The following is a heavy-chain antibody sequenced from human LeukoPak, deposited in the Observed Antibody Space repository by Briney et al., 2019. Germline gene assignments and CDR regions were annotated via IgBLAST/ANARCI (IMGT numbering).Heavy chain of an antibody. V-gene: IGHV4-59*01. CDR2: ICYSGST. J-gene: IGHJ3*02. CDR3: ARGYDSSGYYISWAFDI. D-gene: IGHD3-22*01. CDR1: GGSISSYY. Sequence: SETLSLTCTVSGGSISSYYWSWIRQPPGKGLEWIGYICYSGSTNYNPSLKSRVTISVDTSKNQFSLKLSSVTAADTAVYYCARGYDSSGYYISWAFDIWGQGTMVTVSS.